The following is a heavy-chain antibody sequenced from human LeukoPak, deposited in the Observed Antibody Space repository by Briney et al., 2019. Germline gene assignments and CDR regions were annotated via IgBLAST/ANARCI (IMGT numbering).Heavy chain of an antibody. Sequence: ASVNVSCKASGGTFSSYAISWVRQAPGQGLEWMGGIIPIFGTANYAQKFQGRVTITADESTSTAYMELSSLRSEDTAVYYCARRLALIGQQPNPLYYFDYWGQGTLVTVSS. D-gene: IGHD6-13*01. CDR3: ARRLALIGQQPNPLYYFDY. CDR2: IIPIFGTA. J-gene: IGHJ4*02. CDR1: GGTFSSYA. V-gene: IGHV1-69*13.